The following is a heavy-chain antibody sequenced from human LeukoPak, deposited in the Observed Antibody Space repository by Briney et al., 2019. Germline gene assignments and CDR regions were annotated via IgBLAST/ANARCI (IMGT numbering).Heavy chain of an antibody. D-gene: IGHD6-19*01. CDR3: ARLKVGAVAGWFDP. Sequence: KASETLSLTCTVSGVSISSYYWSWIRQPPGKGLEWSGYIYYSGSTNYNPSLKSRVTISVDTSKNQFSLKLSSVTAADTAVYYCARLKVGAVAGWFDPWGQGTLVTVSS. CDR2: IYYSGST. CDR1: GVSISSYY. J-gene: IGHJ5*02. V-gene: IGHV4-59*08.